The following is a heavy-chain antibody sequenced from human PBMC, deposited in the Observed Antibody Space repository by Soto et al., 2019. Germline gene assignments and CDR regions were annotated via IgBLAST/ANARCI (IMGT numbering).Heavy chain of an antibody. V-gene: IGHV3-7*05. CDR2: IRQDGSQR. Sequence: EVQLVESGGGLVQPGGSLTLSCAASEFAFSSYWMTWVRQAPGKGLEWVANIRQDGSQRSYLDSVMGRFTISRDNSKNSLYLQRNVLRAEDTALYFCARDVSPGSSGLYFDAFDIWGQGTMVTVSS. CDR1: EFAFSSYW. J-gene: IGHJ3*02. D-gene: IGHD6-25*01. CDR3: ARDVSPGSSGLYFDAFDI.